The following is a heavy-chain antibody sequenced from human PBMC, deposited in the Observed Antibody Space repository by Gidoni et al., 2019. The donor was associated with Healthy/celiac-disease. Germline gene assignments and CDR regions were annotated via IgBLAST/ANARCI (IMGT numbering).Heavy chain of an antibody. Sequence: QVQLVESGGGVVQPGRSLRLSCAASGFTFSSYGMHWVRQAPGKGLEWVAVIWYDGSNKYYADSVKGRFTISRDNSKNTLYLQMNSLRAEDTAVYYCARDPDDAVTIPFDYWGQGTLVTVSS. CDR1: GFTFSSYG. CDR2: IWYDGSNK. V-gene: IGHV3-33*01. J-gene: IGHJ4*02. CDR3: ARDPDDAVTIPFDY. D-gene: IGHD4-17*01.